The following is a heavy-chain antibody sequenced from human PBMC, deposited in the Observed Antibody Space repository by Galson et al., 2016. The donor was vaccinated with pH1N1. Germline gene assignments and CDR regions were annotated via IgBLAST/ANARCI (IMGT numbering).Heavy chain of an antibody. V-gene: IGHV4-39*01. Sequence: SETLSLTCTVSGGSISSSHHWGWIRQPPGKGLEWIGSFFYGGRTYYNSSLKSRVTISVDTSKNEFYLNVRSMNAADTAVYYCARHALYSSGDMRNWIDPWGQGTRVTVSS. D-gene: IGHD6-19*01. CDR2: FFYGGRT. CDR3: ARHALYSSGDMRNWIDP. J-gene: IGHJ5*02. CDR1: GGSISSSHH.